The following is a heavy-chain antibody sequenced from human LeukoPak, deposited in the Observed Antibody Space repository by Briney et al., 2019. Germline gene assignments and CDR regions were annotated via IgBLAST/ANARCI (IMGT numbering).Heavy chain of an antibody. D-gene: IGHD2-15*01. CDR3: ARYCSGGDCYSKALDY. Sequence: PSETLSLTCSVSGGSINNYWWNWIRQPPGKGLEGIGYIYYSGSTSYNPSLKSRLTISVDTSLNQFSLKLNSVTAADTAVYYCARYCSGGDCYSKALDYWGQGILVTVSS. CDR1: GGSINNYW. V-gene: IGHV4-59*01. J-gene: IGHJ4*02. CDR2: IYYSGST.